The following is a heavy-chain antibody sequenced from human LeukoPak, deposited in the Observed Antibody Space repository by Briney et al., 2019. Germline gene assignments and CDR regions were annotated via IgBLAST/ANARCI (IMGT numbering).Heavy chain of an antibody. V-gene: IGHV3-33*01. CDR2: IWYDGSNK. CDR1: GFTFSSYG. J-gene: IGHJ4*02. CDR3: ARDRGEVVTAIDY. D-gene: IGHD2-21*02. Sequence: GRSLRLSCAASGFTFSSYGMHWVRQAPGKGLEWVAVIWYDGSNKYYADSVKGRFTISRDNSKNTLYLQMNSLRAEDTAVYYCARDRGEVVTAIDYWGQGTLVTVSS.